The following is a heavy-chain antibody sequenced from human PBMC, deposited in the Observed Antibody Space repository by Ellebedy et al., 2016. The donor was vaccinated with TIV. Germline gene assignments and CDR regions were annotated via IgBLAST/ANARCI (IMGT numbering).Heavy chain of an antibody. V-gene: IGHV3-48*04. Sequence: PGGSLRLSCTASGFTFSNNSMNWVRQAPGKGLEWVLYISSTGTTIYYADSVKGRFTISRDNAKISLYLQMNSLTAEDTAVYYCASGAYDIWGQGTKVTVSS. CDR2: ISSTGTTI. CDR3: ASGAYDI. CDR1: GFTFSNNS. J-gene: IGHJ3*02.